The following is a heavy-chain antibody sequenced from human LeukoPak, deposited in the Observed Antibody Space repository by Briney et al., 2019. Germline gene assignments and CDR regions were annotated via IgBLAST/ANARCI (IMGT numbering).Heavy chain of an antibody. CDR3: AKPTYSSYVSPVDY. J-gene: IGHJ4*02. V-gene: IGHV3-30-3*02. CDR2: ISYDGSNK. Sequence: AGGSLRLSCAASGFTFSSYAMHWVRQAPGKGLEWVAVISYDGSNKYYADSVKGRFTISRDNSKNTLYLQMNSLRAEDTAVYYCAKPTYSSYVSPVDYWGQGTLVTVSS. D-gene: IGHD4-11*01. CDR1: GFTFSSYA.